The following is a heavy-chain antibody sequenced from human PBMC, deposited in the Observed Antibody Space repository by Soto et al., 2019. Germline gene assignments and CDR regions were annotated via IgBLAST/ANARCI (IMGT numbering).Heavy chain of an antibody. CDR2: FIPIFGTA. CDR1: GGTFSSYA. D-gene: IGHD3-22*01. CDR3: ARTTLIVVFIGGGRTPEALDI. V-gene: IGHV1-69*01. J-gene: IGHJ3*02. Sequence: QVQLVQSGAEVKKPGSSVKVSCKASGGTFSSYAISGVRQAPGQGLEWMGGFIPIFGTANYAQNFEGRVTITADEATSTAYMRLRSLRSEDTAVYYCARTTLIVVFIGGGRTPEALDIWGQGTMVTVSS.